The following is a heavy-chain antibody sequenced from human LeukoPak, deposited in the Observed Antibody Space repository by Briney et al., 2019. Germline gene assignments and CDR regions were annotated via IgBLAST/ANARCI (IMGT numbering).Heavy chain of an antibody. J-gene: IGHJ2*01. CDR2: INTDGSLT. D-gene: IGHD6-13*01. CDR3: ARDDYRGAAGGNPAYWFFDL. V-gene: IGHV3-74*01. CDR1: GFTFSSYW. Sequence: PGGSLRLSCAASGFTFSSYWMHWVRQAPGKGLVWVSRINTDGSLTSYADSVKGRFTISRDNATNTLHLHMDSLKVEDTAVYFCARDDYRGAAGGNPAYWFFDLWGRGTPVTVSS.